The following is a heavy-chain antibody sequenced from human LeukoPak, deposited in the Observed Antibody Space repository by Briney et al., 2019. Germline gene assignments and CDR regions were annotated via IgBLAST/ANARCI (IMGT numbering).Heavy chain of an antibody. Sequence: GGSLRLSCAASGFTFSTFAMIWVRQPPGKGLEWVSSIFPSGGEIHYADSVRGRFTISRDNSKSTLYLQMNSLRAEDTAVYYCARDTYGSGSYYNAPLDYWGQGTLVTVSS. D-gene: IGHD3-10*01. CDR1: GFTFSTFA. V-gene: IGHV3-23*01. J-gene: IGHJ4*02. CDR2: IFPSGGEI. CDR3: ARDTYGSGSYYNAPLDY.